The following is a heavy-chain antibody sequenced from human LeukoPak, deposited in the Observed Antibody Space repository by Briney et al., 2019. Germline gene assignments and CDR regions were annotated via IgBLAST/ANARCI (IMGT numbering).Heavy chain of an antibody. J-gene: IGHJ4*02. Sequence: PSETLSLTCTVSGDSLSCGDHYWSWIRQPPGTGLEWIGYIYYSGSTYYNPSLKSRVTISVDTSKNQFSLKLSSVTAADTAVYYCARDSSGYSVFDYWGQGTLVTVSS. V-gene: IGHV4-30-4*01. CDR2: IYYSGST. CDR1: GDSLSCGDHY. D-gene: IGHD3-22*01. CDR3: ARDSSGYSVFDY.